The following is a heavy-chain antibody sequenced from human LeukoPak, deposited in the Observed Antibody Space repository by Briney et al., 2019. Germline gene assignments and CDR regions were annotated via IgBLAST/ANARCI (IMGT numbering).Heavy chain of an antibody. D-gene: IGHD6-13*01. CDR2: IYYSGST. CDR1: GGSISSYY. Sequence: SETLSLTCTVSGGSISSYYWSWIRQPPGKGLEWIGYIYYSGSTNYNPSLKSRVTISVDTSKNQFSLKLSSVTAADTAVYYRARQRGSSSSWYFDYWGQGTLVTVSS. J-gene: IGHJ4*02. V-gene: IGHV4-59*08. CDR3: ARQRGSSSSWYFDY.